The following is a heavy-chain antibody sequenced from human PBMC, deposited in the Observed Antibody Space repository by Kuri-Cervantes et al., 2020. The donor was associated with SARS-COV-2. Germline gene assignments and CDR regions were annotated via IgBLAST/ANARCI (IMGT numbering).Heavy chain of an antibody. Sequence: GGSLRLSCAASGFTFSSYGMHWVRQAPGKGLEWVAVIWYDGSNKYYADSVKGRFTISRDNSKNTLYLQMNSLRAEDTAVYYCARDRIAPTGWDYYMDVWGKGTTVTGSS. CDR3: ARDRIAPTGWDYYMDV. J-gene: IGHJ6*03. CDR2: IWYDGSNK. V-gene: IGHV3-33*01. CDR1: GFTFSSYG. D-gene: IGHD2-15*01.